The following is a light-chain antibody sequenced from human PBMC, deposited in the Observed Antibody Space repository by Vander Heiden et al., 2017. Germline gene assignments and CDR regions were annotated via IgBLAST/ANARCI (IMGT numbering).Light chain of an antibody. CDR3: QSGDSRGSYMV. CDR1: ALPKMS. J-gene: IGLJ2*01. CDR2: RNS. V-gene: IGLV3-25*03. Sequence: SYELTQAPSVSVSPVQTARITCSGDALPKMSAYWYQQKPGQAPILVIYRNSERTAGIPERFSGSSSGTIVTLTISGVQAEDEADYYCQSGDSRGSYMVFGGGTRLTVL.